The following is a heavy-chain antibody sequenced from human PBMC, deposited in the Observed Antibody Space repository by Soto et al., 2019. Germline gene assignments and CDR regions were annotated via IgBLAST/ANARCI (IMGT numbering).Heavy chain of an antibody. CDR1: GFTFSSYG. Sequence: QVQLVESGGGVVQPGRSLRLSCAASGFTFSSYGMHWVRQAPGKGLEWVAVIWYDGSNKYYADSVKGRFTISRDNSKKTLYLQMNSLRAEDTAVYYCARESIGRYGDYAFDYWGQGTLVTVSS. D-gene: IGHD4-17*01. J-gene: IGHJ4*02. V-gene: IGHV3-33*01. CDR2: IWYDGSNK. CDR3: ARESIGRYGDYAFDY.